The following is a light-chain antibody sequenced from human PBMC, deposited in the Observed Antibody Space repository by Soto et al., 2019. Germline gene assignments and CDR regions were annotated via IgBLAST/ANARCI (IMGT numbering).Light chain of an antibody. CDR3: QQYGSSPYT. J-gene: IGKJ2*01. CDR1: QSVSSSS. CDR2: GAS. Sequence: EIVLTQSPGTLSLSPGERATLSCRASQSVSSSSLAWYQQKPGQAPRLLIYGASSRATGIPDRFSGSGSGTDFTLTISRLEPEDFAVFSCQQYGSSPYTFGQETKLEIK. V-gene: IGKV3-20*01.